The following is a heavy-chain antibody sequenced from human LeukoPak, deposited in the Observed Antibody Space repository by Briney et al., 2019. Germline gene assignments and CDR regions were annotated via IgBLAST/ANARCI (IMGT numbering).Heavy chain of an antibody. Sequence: GGSLRLSSAASGFTFSSYAMSWVRQAPGKGLEWVSAISGSGGSTYCADSVKGRFTISRDNSKNTLYLQMNSLRAEDTAVYYCAKDPRIVVVHDAFDIWGQGTMVTVSS. D-gene: IGHD3-22*01. J-gene: IGHJ3*02. CDR3: AKDPRIVVVHDAFDI. CDR2: ISGSGGST. CDR1: GFTFSSYA. V-gene: IGHV3-23*01.